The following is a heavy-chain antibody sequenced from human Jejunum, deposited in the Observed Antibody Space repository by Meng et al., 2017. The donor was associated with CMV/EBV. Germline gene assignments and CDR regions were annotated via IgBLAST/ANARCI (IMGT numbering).Heavy chain of an antibody. V-gene: IGHV3-74*01. J-gene: IGHJ4*02. D-gene: IGHD3-3*01. Sequence: EASGFSFSSYSLHFVHQAPWPLLNCVSRLTHDPTPLPSSDSPLDLFTISRDNAKNTLYLQMNSLRVEDTAVYYCTRVQFGVGNDYWGQGTLVTVSS. CDR2: LTHDPTPL. CDR1: GFSFSSYS. CDR3: TRVQFGVGNDY.